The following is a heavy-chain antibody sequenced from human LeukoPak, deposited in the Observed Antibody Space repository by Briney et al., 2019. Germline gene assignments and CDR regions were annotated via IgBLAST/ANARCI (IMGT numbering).Heavy chain of an antibody. CDR2: IYYSEST. CDR3: AREVITIFGVVIPSDAFDI. V-gene: IGHV4-59*12. Sequence: SETLSLTCTVSGGSISNYYWSWIRQPPGKGLEWIGDIYYSESTNYNPSLKSRVTISVDTSKNQFSLKLSSVTAADTAVYYCAREVITIFGVVIPSDAFDIWGQGTMVTVSS. D-gene: IGHD3-3*01. CDR1: GGSISNYY. J-gene: IGHJ3*02.